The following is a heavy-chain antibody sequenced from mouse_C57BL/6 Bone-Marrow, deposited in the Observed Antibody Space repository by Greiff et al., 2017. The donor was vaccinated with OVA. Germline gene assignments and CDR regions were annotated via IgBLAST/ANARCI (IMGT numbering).Heavy chain of an antibody. CDR2: IRSKSNNYAT. D-gene: IGHD1-1*01. CDR1: GFSFNTYA. Sequence: DVHLVESGGGLVQPKGSLKLSCAASGFSFNTYAMNWVRQAPGKGLEWVARIRSKSNNYATYYADSVKDRFTISRDDSESMLYLQMNNLKTEDTAMYYCVRGLSYGSSYDYWGQGTTLTVSS. V-gene: IGHV10-1*01. J-gene: IGHJ2*01. CDR3: VRGLSYGSSYDY.